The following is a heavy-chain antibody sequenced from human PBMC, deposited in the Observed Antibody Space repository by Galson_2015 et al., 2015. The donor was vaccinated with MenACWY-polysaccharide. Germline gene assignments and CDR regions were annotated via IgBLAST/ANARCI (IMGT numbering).Heavy chain of an antibody. J-gene: IGHJ4*02. Sequence: SLRLSCAASGFTFSTYWMHWVRQAPGKGLVWVSRTKSDGSSTNYADSVKGRFTISRDNAKNTLYLQMNSLRAEDTALYYCARGYSAYDWGQGTLVTVSA. CDR3: ARGYSAYD. CDR2: TKSDGSST. V-gene: IGHV3-74*01. D-gene: IGHD5-12*01. CDR1: GFTFSTYW.